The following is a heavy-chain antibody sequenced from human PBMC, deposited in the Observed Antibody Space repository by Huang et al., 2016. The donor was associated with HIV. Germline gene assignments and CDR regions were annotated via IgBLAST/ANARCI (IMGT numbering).Heavy chain of an antibody. J-gene: IGHJ3*02. CDR3: ATWPPGSQMRAFDI. Sequence: QVQLQESGPGLVKPSQTLSLTCTVSGASISSGSYYWTWIRQPAGKGLWWIGHFYTSGSTNYNPSPKSRVTISIDTSKNHFSLRLNSVTAADTAVYYCATWPPGSQMRAFDIWGPGTMITVSS. V-gene: IGHV4-61*09. CDR2: FYTSGST. D-gene: IGHD2-15*01. CDR1: GASISSGSYY.